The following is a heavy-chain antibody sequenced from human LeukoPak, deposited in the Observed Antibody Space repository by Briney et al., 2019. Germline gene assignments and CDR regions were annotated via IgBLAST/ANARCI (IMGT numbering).Heavy chain of an antibody. J-gene: IGHJ4*02. V-gene: IGHV4-39*07. Sequence: SETLSLTCTVSGGSISSSSYYWGWIRQPPGKGLEWIGSIYYSGSTYYNPSLKSRVTISVDTSKNQFSLKLSSVTAADTAVYYCASLGGRYYFDYWGQGTLVTVSS. D-gene: IGHD6-25*01. CDR1: GGSISSSSYY. CDR3: ASLGGRYYFDY. CDR2: IYYSGST.